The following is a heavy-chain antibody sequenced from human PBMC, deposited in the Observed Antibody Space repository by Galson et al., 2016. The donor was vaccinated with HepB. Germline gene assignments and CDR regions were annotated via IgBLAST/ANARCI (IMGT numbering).Heavy chain of an antibody. CDR1: GDSVSSNSAA. V-gene: IGHV6-1*01. J-gene: IGHJ6*02. D-gene: IGHD3-10*01. CDR2: TYYRSKWYN. Sequence: CAISGDSVSSNSAAWNWIRQSPSRGLEWLGRTYYRSKWYNDYAVSVKSRITINPDTSKNQFSLHLNSATPEDTAVYYCAGGVSGSYYRPHGMDVWGQGTTVTVSS. CDR3: AGGVSGSYYRPHGMDV.